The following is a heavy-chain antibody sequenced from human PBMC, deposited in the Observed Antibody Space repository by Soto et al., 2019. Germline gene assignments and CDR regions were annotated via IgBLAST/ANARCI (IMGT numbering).Heavy chain of an antibody. CDR1: GYTFTSYA. Sequence: ASVKVSCKASGYTFTSYAMHWVRQAPGQRLEWMGWINAGNCNTKYSQKFQGRVTITRDTSASTAYMELSSLRSEDTAVYYCARDPSYYGMDVWGQGTTVTVSS. V-gene: IGHV1-3*01. J-gene: IGHJ6*02. CDR3: ARDPSYYGMDV. CDR2: INAGNCNT.